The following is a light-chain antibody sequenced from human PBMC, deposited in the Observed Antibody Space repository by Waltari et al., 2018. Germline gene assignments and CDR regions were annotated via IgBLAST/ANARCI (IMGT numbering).Light chain of an antibody. CDR1: SSNIGRNT. J-gene: IGLJ2*01. Sequence: QSVLTQPPSASGTPGQRVTISCSGSSSNIGRNTVNWYRQVPGTAPKFLIYSKNQRPSWVPDRFSGCKSGTSAYLAISGLQSEDEADYYCATWDDSLNGVVFGGGTKLTVL. V-gene: IGLV1-44*01. CDR3: ATWDDSLNGVV. CDR2: SKN.